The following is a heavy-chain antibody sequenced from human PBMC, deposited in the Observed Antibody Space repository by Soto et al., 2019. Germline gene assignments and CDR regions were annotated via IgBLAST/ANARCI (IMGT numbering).Heavy chain of an antibody. CDR3: ARVGGFGATTIDY. D-gene: IGHD3-10*01. V-gene: IGHV4-30-4*01. CDR1: GGSISSGDYY. J-gene: IGHJ4*02. Sequence: SETLSLTCTVSGGSISSGDYYWSWIRQPPGKGLEWIGYIYYSGSTYYDPSLKSRVTISVDTSKNQFSLKLSSVTAADTAVYYCARVGGFGATTIDYWGQGTLVTVSS. CDR2: IYYSGST.